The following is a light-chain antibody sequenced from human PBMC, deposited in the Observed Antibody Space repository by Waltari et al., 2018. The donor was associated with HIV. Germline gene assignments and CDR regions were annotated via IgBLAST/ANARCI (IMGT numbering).Light chain of an antibody. V-gene: IGLV2-14*02. CDR1: NGDVGSYNL. CDR2: GGN. Sequence: QSALTQPASVSGSPGHSVTISCTGTNGDVGSYNLVSWYQQYPGRAPQLSIYGGNRRHAGVSDLFSGSKFGTTASLTISGLRADDEADYYCNSFTDTDTLVFGGGTRLTVL. CDR3: NSFTDTDTLV. J-gene: IGLJ3*02.